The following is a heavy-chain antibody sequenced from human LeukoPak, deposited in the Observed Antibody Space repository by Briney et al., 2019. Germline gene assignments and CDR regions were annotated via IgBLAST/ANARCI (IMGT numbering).Heavy chain of an antibody. CDR1: GFTFSTFA. J-gene: IGHJ4*02. Sequence: GGSLRLSCAASGFTFSTFAMIWVRQPPGKGLEWVSAISGSGGSTYYADSVKGRFTISRDNSKNTLYLQMNSLRAEDTAVYYCATYRQVLLPFESWGQGTLVTVSS. CDR3: ATYRQVLLPFES. D-gene: IGHD2-8*02. V-gene: IGHV3-23*01. CDR2: ISGSGGST.